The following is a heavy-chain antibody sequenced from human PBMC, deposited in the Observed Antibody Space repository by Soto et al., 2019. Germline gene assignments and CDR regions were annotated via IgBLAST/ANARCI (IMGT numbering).Heavy chain of an antibody. CDR1: GFTFHDYA. CDR2: IAFTGSAT. CDR3: TRDQPEMAFDH. J-gene: IGHJ4*02. V-gene: IGHV3-23*01. Sequence: PGGSLRLSCATSGFTFHDYAMSWVRQAPGKGLEWVSAIAFTGSATYYADSVKGRFTISRDNSKNTLYLQLNSLRVEDTAVYYCTRDQPEMAFDHWGQGTLVTVSS.